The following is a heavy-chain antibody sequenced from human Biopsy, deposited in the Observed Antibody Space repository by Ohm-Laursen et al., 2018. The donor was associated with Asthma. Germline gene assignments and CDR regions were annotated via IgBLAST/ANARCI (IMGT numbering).Heavy chain of an antibody. V-gene: IGHV4-39*02. CDR3: ARVVSSSSYWYFDL. D-gene: IGHD6-6*01. Sequence: SETLSLTCIVSGDAMSTSGSYWGWIRQSPGKGLEWIGSIYYSGRTYYSPSLESRVTISADTSKNHFSLKVTSVTAADTAVYYCARVVSSSSYWYFDLWGRGDLVTVSS. CDR1: GDAMSTSGSY. CDR2: IYYSGRT. J-gene: IGHJ2*01.